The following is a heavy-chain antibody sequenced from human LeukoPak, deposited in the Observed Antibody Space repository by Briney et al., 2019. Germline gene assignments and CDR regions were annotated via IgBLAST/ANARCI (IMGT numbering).Heavy chain of an antibody. D-gene: IGHD3-10*01. V-gene: IGHV3-30*04. J-gene: IGHJ4*02. CDR2: ISYDGSNK. Sequence: PGGSLRLSCAASGFTFSSYAMHWVRQAPGKGLEWVAVISYDGSNKYYADSVKGRFTISRDNSKNTLYLQMNSLRAEDTAVYYCARDLSYYGSGNYYPHFDYWGQGTLVTVSS. CDR3: ARDLSYYGSGNYYPHFDY. CDR1: GFTFSSYA.